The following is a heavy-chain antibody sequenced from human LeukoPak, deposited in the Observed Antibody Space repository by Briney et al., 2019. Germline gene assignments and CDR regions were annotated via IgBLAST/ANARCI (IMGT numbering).Heavy chain of an antibody. D-gene: IGHD2-8*01. CDR1: GGSISSSSYY. J-gene: IGHJ5*02. V-gene: IGHV4-39*01. CDR2: IYYSGST. CDR3: ARASFNVVFGNWFDP. Sequence: PSETLSLTCTVSGGSISSSSYYWAWIRQPPGKGLEWIGSIYYSGSTYYNPSLKSRVTISVDTSKNQFSLKLSSVTAADTAIYYCARASFNVVFGNWFDPWGQGTLVTVSS.